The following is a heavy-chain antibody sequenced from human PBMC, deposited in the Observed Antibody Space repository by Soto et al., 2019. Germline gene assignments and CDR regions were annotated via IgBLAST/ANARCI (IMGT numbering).Heavy chain of an antibody. CDR2: IWYDGSNK. V-gene: IGHV3-33*01. CDR3: ARELYYDSSGYANAFDI. D-gene: IGHD3-22*01. CDR1: GFTFSSYG. Sequence: GGSLRLSCAASGFTFSSYGMHWVRQAPGKGLEWVAVIWYDGSNKYYADSVKGRFTISRDNSKNTLYLQMNSLRAEDTAVYYCARELYYDSSGYANAFDIWGQGTMVTVSS. J-gene: IGHJ3*02.